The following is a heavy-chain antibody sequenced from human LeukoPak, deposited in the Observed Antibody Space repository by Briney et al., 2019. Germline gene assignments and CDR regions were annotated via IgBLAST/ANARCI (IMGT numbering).Heavy chain of an antibody. CDR1: GYSFTNYW. CDR3: ARRGWASGYFEY. Sequence: GESLKISCRGSGYSFTNYWIGWVRPMPGKGLEWMGIIYPGDSDPRYAPSFQGQVTISADKSISTAYLQWNSLKASDTAMYYCARRGWASGYFEYWGQGTLVTVSS. J-gene: IGHJ4*02. CDR2: IYPGDSDP. V-gene: IGHV5-51*01. D-gene: IGHD1-26*01.